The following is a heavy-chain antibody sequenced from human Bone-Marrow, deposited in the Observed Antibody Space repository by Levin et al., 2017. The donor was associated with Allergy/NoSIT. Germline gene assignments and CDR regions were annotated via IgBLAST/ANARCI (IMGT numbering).Heavy chain of an antibody. CDR3: AKTSPYGTSWLGAFDL. Sequence: PGGSLRLSCAASGFTFSSYAMSWVRQAPGKGLEWVSVITTSGGSAYGDSVKGRFTISRDNSKNTLYRQMSSLRAEDTAVYHCAKTSPYGTSWLGAFDLWGQGTMVTVSS. CDR1: GFTFSSYA. D-gene: IGHD6-13*01. CDR2: ITTSGGSA. J-gene: IGHJ3*01. V-gene: IGHV3-23*01.